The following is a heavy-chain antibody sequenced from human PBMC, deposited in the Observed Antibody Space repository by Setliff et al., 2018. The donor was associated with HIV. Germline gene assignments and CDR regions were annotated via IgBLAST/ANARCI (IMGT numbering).Heavy chain of an antibody. D-gene: IGHD2-15*01. V-gene: IGHV4-4*02. CDR1: GGSIGTANW. J-gene: IGHJ4*02. Sequence: SETLSLTCAVSGGSIGTANWWSWVRQPPGQGLEWIGEIYYSGNTNYNPSLKSRVTMSVDKPKNHLSLKLSSVTAADMALYYCAKGTPSCSFCFDNWGLGTLVTVSS. CDR2: IYYSGNT. CDR3: AKGTPSCSFCFDN.